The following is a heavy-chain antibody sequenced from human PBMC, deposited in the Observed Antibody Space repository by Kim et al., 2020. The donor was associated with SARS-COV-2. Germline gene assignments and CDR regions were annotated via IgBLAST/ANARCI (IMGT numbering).Heavy chain of an antibody. Sequence: ASVKVPCKVSKYTLTSLSMHWVRQAPGKGLEWMGGFDPEDAETIYAQKFQGRVSMTEDTSTDTAYMELSSLRSEDTAVYYCATLPLRDGPADNYFEYWGQGTLITVSP. V-gene: IGHV1-24*01. CDR2: FDPEDAET. CDR3: ATLPLRDGPADNYFEY. D-gene: IGHD2-21*02. J-gene: IGHJ4*02. CDR1: KYTLTSLS.